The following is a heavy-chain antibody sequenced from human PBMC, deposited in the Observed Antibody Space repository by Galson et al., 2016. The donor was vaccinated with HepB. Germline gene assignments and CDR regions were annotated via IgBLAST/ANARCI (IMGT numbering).Heavy chain of an antibody. D-gene: IGHD6-19*01. CDR1: GYTFTSYG. J-gene: IGHJ4*02. CDR2: ISAYNGNT. CDR3: ARRSAGGSEAFLDY. V-gene: IGHV1-18*01. Sequence: SVKVSCKASGYTFTSYGISWVRQAPGQGLEWMGWISAYNGNTNYAQKLQGRVTMTTDTSTSTAYMELSSLTSEDTAMYYCARRSAGGSEAFLDYWGQGTLVTVSS.